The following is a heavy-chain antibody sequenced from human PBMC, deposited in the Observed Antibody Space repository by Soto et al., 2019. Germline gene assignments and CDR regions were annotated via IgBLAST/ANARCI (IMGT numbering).Heavy chain of an antibody. J-gene: IGHJ5*02. V-gene: IGHV3-30-3*01. Sequence: GGSLRLSCAASGFTFSSYAMHWVRQAPGKGLEWVAVISYDGSNKYYADSVKGRFTISRDNSKNTLYLQMNSLRAEDTAVYYCARDRIAAAGTGVAWLDPWGQGTLVTVSS. CDR2: ISYDGSNK. D-gene: IGHD6-13*01. CDR1: GFTFSSYA. CDR3: ARDRIAAAGTGVAWLDP.